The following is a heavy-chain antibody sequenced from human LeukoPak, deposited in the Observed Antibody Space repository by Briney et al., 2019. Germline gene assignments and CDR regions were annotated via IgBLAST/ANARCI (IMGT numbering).Heavy chain of an antibody. D-gene: IGHD3-10*01. V-gene: IGHV5-51*01. Sequence: GASLKISCKASGYSFTTYWLGWVRPPPGKGLEWMGIIYPGDSDTRYSPSFQGQATTSADKSISTAYLQWSSLKASDTDMYYCATLPGSGSYYDFDYWGQGTLVTVSS. CDR2: IYPGDSDT. CDR1: GYSFTTYW. J-gene: IGHJ4*02. CDR3: ATLPGSGSYYDFDY.